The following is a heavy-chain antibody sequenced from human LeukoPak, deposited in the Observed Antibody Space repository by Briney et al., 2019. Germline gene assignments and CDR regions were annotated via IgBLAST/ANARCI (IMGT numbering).Heavy chain of an antibody. D-gene: IGHD3-16*01. CDR1: GGSLSSYY. V-gene: IGHV4-59*06. J-gene: IGHJ4*02. Sequence: SETLSLTCTVSGGSLSSYYWSWIRQPPGKGLEWIGYIYYSGSTYYNPSLKSRVTISVDTSKNQFSLKLSSVTAADTAVYYCASSNIRVSYFDYWGQGTLVTVSS. CDR3: ASSNIRVSYFDY. CDR2: IYYSGST.